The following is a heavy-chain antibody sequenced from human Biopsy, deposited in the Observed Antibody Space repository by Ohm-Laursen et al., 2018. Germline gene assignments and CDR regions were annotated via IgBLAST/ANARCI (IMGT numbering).Heavy chain of an antibody. Sequence: GSSVKVSSKASRYKFTSYGMSGVRQAPGQGFEWMGRISGYNGNTNYAQKFQGRITMTIDAATSTGYMDLRSLKSDDTAVYYCARIAAAGWDDYWGQGTLVTVSS. CDR3: ARIAAAGWDDY. D-gene: IGHD6-25*01. CDR1: RYKFTSYG. CDR2: ISGYNGNT. J-gene: IGHJ4*02. V-gene: IGHV1-18*01.